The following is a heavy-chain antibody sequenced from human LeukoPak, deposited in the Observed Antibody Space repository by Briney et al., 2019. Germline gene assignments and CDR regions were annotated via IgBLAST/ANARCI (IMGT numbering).Heavy chain of an antibody. J-gene: IGHJ4*02. CDR3: ARDPWYCSGGSCYSLKNRYYFDY. D-gene: IGHD2-15*01. CDR2: INPNSGGT. V-gene: IGHV1-2*02. CDR1: GYTFTGYY. Sequence: GASVKVSCKASGYTFTGYYMHWVRQAPGHGLEWMGWINPNSGGTNYAQKCQGSVTMTRDTSISTAYMELSRLRSDDTAVYYCARDPWYCSGGSCYSLKNRYYFDYWGQGTLVTVSS.